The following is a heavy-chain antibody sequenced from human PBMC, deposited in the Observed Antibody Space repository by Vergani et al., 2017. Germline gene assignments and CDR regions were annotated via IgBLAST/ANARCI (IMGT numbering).Heavy chain of an antibody. CDR1: GFTFSSYA. J-gene: IGHJ5*02. Sequence: QVQLVESGGGVVQPGRSLRLSCAASGFTFSSYAMHWVRQAPGKGLEWVAVISYDGSNKYYADSVKGRFTISRDNSKNTLYLQMNSLRAEDTAVYYCARVYPEGNGDYVYWFDPWGQGTLVTVSS. CDR2: ISYDGSNK. D-gene: IGHD4-17*01. CDR3: ARVYPEGNGDYVYWFDP. V-gene: IGHV3-30-3*01.